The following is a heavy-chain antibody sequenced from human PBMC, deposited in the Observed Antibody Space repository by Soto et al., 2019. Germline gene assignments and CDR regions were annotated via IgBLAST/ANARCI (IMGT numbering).Heavy chain of an antibody. D-gene: IGHD1-26*01. Sequence: PSETLSLTCTVSGGSISSSSYYWGWIRQPPGKGLEWIGSIYYSGSTYYNPSLKSRVTISVDTSKNQFSLKLSSVTAADTAVYYCAPWAVMGATFDYWGQGTLVTVSS. J-gene: IGHJ4*02. CDR3: APWAVMGATFDY. V-gene: IGHV4-39*01. CDR1: GGSISSSSYY. CDR2: IYYSGST.